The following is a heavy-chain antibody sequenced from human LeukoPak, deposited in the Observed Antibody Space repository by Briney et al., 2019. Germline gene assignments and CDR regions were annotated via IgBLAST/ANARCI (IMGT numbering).Heavy chain of an antibody. D-gene: IGHD2/OR15-2a*01. CDR1: GFPFSSYG. CDR3: AKTFGWPFYFDY. J-gene: IGHJ4*02. V-gene: IGHV3-23*01. Sequence: GGSLRLSCSASGFPFSSYGMGWVRQAPGKGLEGVSGISGGGPTTYYADSVNGRFTISSANSKNTLHLDMSSLRAEDTAEYYCAKTFGWPFYFDYWGQGTLVTVSS. CDR2: ISGGGPTT.